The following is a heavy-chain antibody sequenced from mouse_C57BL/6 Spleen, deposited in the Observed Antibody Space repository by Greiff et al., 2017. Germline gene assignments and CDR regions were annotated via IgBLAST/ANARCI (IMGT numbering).Heavy chain of an antibody. CDR3: ARHSPGSSYYFDY. D-gene: IGHD1-1*01. CDR1: GFTFSSYG. CDR2: ISSGGSYT. Sequence: EVMLVESGGDLVKPGGSLKLSCAASGFTFSSYGMSWVRQTPDKRLEWVATISSGGSYTYYPDSVKGRFTISRDNAKNTLYLQMSSLKSEDTAMYYCARHSPGSSYYFDYWGQGTTLTVSS. V-gene: IGHV5-6*01. J-gene: IGHJ2*01.